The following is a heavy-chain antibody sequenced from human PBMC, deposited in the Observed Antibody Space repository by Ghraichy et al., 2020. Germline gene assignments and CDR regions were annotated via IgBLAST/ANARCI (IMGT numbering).Heavy chain of an antibody. CDR2: INQDGSEE. J-gene: IGHJ4*02. CDR1: GFFFRTNW. Sequence: GALRLSCAASGFFFRTNWMTWVRQAPGKGLEWVATINQDGSEEYYVDSVEGRFTISRDNARNSLYLQMNTLTPEDTAIYYCGSGYYHPTDIWGQGTLVTVSS. V-gene: IGHV3-7*03. D-gene: IGHD3-22*01. CDR3: GSGYYHPTDI.